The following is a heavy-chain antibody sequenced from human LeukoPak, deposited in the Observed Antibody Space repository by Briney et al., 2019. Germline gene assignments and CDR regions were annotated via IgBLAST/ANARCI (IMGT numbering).Heavy chain of an antibody. V-gene: IGHV3-21*01. D-gene: IGHD1-1*01. CDR3: ARVGGSWYNGGFDY. J-gene: IGHJ4*02. Sequence: MSGGSLRLSCAASGFTFSSYSMNWVRQAPGKGLEWVSSISSSSSYIYYADSVKGRFTISRDNAKNSLYLQMNSLRAEDTAVYYCARVGGSWYNGGFDYWGQGTLVTVSS. CDR1: GFTFSSYS. CDR2: ISSSSSYI.